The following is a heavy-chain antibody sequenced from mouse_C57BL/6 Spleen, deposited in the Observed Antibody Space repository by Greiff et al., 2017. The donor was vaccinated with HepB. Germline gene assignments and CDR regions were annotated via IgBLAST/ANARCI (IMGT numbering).Heavy chain of an antibody. CDR2: IDPETGGT. V-gene: IGHV1-15*01. Sequence: VQLQQSGAELVRPGASVTLSCKASGYTFTDYEMHWVKQTPVHGLEWIGAIDPETGGTAYNQKFKGKAILTADKSSSTAYMELRSLTSEDSAVYYCTRESYYYGSSLDYWGQGTTLTVSS. CDR1: GYTFTDYE. CDR3: TRESYYYGSSLDY. J-gene: IGHJ2*01. D-gene: IGHD1-1*01.